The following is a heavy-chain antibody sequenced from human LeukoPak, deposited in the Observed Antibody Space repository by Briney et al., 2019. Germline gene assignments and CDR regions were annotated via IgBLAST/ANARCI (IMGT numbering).Heavy chain of an antibody. CDR3: TRGAGTSWFDY. D-gene: IGHD2-2*01. J-gene: IGHJ4*02. CDR2: MNPNSGVT. CDR1: GYTFTVNY. V-gene: IGHV1-2*02. Sequence: PKASVKVSCKPSGYTFTVNYPHWVRQAPGQGLEWVGWMNPNSGVTGYAQNFQGRVTMTRDTSISTAYMELSSLTSDDTAVYYCTRGAGTSWFDYWGQGSLVTVSS.